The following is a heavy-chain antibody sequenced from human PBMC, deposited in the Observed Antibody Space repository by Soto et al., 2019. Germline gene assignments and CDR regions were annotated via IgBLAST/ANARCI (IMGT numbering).Heavy chain of an antibody. CDR1: GGTFTNYT. D-gene: IGHD2-21*02. CDR3: AKAPTASAPFDF. Sequence: QVQLVQSGAEMKRPESSVKVSCETSGGTFTNYTFSWVRQAPGQGLEWMGWIIPVLNIAKYVQNFQGRINITAYKSTNTAALELSSLRSADTAIYFCAKAPTASAPFDFWGQGTLVTVSS. CDR2: IIPVLNIA. V-gene: IGHV1-69*02. J-gene: IGHJ4*02.